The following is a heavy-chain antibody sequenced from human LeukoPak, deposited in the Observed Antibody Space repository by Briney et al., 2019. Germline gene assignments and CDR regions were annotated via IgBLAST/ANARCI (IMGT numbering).Heavy chain of an antibody. CDR3: ARDQGSLTRSWFTGY. J-gene: IGHJ4*02. V-gene: IGHV1-2*06. D-gene: IGHD6-13*01. CDR2: INPYSGDT. Sequence: ASVKVSCKASGYTFTGYHIHWVRQAPGQGLEWMGRINPYSGDTNFAQKFQGRVTMTRDTSITTAYMDLSSLTPDDTAVYFCARDQGSLTRSWFTGYWGQGTQVTVSS. CDR1: GYTFTGYH.